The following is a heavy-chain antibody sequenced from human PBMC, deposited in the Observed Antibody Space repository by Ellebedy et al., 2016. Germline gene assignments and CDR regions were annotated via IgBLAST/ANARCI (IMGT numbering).Heavy chain of an antibody. D-gene: IGHD5-24*01. Sequence: SETLSLXCTVSGDSISSFYCTWIRQPAGKGLEWLGRMYTSGTTHHNPSLKSRVTMSLDTSKKQFSLELSSVTVADTAVYYCATSRDGYKIDYWGPGILVTVSS. V-gene: IGHV4-4*07. CDR1: GDSISSFY. CDR2: MYTSGTT. J-gene: IGHJ4*02. CDR3: ATSRDGYKIDY.